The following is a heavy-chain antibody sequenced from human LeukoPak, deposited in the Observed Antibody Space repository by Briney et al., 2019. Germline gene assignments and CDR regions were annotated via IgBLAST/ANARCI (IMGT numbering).Heavy chain of an antibody. D-gene: IGHD5-12*01. Sequence: GGSLRLSCAASGFTFSSYAMSWVRQAPGKGLEWVSAISGSGGSTYYADSVKGRFTLSRDNAKNSLYLQMNSLRAGDTAVYYCARAMRANYYYYYYMDVWGKGTTVTVSS. J-gene: IGHJ6*03. CDR2: ISGSGGST. CDR1: GFTFSSYA. CDR3: ARAMRANYYYYYYMDV. V-gene: IGHV3-23*01.